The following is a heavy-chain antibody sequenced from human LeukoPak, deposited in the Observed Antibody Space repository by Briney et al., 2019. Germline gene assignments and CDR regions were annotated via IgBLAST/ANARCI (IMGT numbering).Heavy chain of an antibody. Sequence: RASVKVSCKASGYTFTSYYMHWVRQAPGQGLEWMGIINPSGGSTSYAQKFQGRVTMTGDTSTSTVYMELSGLRSEDTAVYYCARGATGYYATRVYYYYYMDVWGKGTTVTISS. CDR3: ARGATGYYATRVYYYYYMDV. D-gene: IGHD3-9*01. J-gene: IGHJ6*03. CDR2: INPSGGST. CDR1: GYTFTSYY. V-gene: IGHV1-46*01.